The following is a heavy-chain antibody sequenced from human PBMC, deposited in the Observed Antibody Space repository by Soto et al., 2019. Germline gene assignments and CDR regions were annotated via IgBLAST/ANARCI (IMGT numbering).Heavy chain of an antibody. J-gene: IGHJ6*03. CDR2: INHSGST. D-gene: IGHD2-2*01. CDR1: GGSFSGYY. V-gene: IGHV4-34*01. Sequence: SETLSLTCAVYGGSFSGYYWSWIRQPPGKGLEWIGEINHSGSTNYNPSLKSRVTISVDTSKNQFSLKLGSVTAADTAVYYCARGRKIPSGYGVVPAANRPFYYMDVWGKGTTVTVSS. CDR3: ARGRKIPSGYGVVPAANRPFYYMDV.